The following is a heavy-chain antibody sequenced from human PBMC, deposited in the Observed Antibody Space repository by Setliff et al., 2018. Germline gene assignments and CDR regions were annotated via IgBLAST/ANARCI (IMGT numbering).Heavy chain of an antibody. CDR1: GYTFTSYD. V-gene: IGHV1-8*02. J-gene: IGHJ5*02. Sequence: EASVKVSCKASGYTFTSYDINRVRQATGQGLEWMGWMNPNSGNTGYAQKFQGRVTMTRNTSISTAYMELSSLRSEDTAVYYCARAELLWFGGFDPWGQGTLVTVSS. D-gene: IGHD3-10*01. CDR2: MNPNSGNT. CDR3: ARAELLWFGGFDP.